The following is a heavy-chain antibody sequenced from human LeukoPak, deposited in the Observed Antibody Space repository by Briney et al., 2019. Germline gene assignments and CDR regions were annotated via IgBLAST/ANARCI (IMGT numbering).Heavy chain of an antibody. Sequence: ASVKVSCKASGYTFTSYAMHWVRQAPGQRLEWMGWINAGNGNTKYSQKFQGRVTITRDTSASTAYMELSSLRSEDTAVYYCAREVVAATSYYFDYWGQGTLVTVSS. CDR1: GYTFTSYA. CDR3: AREVVAATSYYFDY. J-gene: IGHJ4*02. D-gene: IGHD2-15*01. CDR2: INAGNGNT. V-gene: IGHV1-3*01.